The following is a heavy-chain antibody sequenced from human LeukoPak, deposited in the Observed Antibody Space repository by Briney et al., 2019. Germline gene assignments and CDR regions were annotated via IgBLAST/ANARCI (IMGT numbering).Heavy chain of an antibody. Sequence: PGGSLRLSCAASGFPFGSFAMSWVRQAPGKGLEWVSGISGGGYTTSYADSVKGRFTISRDNSMDTLYLQMLSLRVDDTAVYFCAKAPYDFWGGNYREFWGQGTLVIVSS. D-gene: IGHD3-3*01. J-gene: IGHJ4*02. CDR1: GFPFGSFA. CDR3: AKAPYDFWGGNYREF. CDR2: ISGGGYTT. V-gene: IGHV3-23*01.